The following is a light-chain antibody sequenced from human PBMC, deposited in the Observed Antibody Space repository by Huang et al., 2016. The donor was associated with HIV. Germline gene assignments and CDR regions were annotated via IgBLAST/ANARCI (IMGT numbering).Light chain of an antibody. CDR3: QQSYTTPLT. CDR1: QNIRSY. J-gene: IGKJ4*01. CDR2: DTS. V-gene: IGKV1-39*01. Sequence: DIQMTQSPSSLSASVGDRVTITCRASQNIRSYLNWYQQKPGKAPNLLIDDTSTLQNRVPSRFSGSASGADFTLTISSLQPEDFASYFCQQSYTTPLTFGGGTKVDIK.